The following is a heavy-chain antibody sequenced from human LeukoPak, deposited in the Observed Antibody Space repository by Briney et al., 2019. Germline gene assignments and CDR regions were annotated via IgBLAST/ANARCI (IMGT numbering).Heavy chain of an antibody. D-gene: IGHD3-10*01. V-gene: IGHV3-20*01. J-gene: IGHJ3*02. CDR2: INCSGVRT. Sequence: GGSLRLSCSTFGFTLEEFLMTLVRQVPGEGLGWVSGINCSGVRTYYADSVKGRFTISRDNAKNTLYLEMNSLRVDDTALYHCARDSGIWFGTRDAFDIWGQGTMVTVST. CDR3: ARDSGIWFGTRDAFDI. CDR1: GFTLEEFL.